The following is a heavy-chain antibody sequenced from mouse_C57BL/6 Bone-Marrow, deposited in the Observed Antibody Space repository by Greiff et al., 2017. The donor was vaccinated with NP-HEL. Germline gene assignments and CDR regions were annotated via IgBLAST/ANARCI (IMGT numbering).Heavy chain of an antibody. CDR1: GFTFSDYG. J-gene: IGHJ3*01. CDR2: ISTLAYSI. V-gene: IGHV5-15*01. Sequence: DVHLVESGGGLVQPGGSLKLSCAASGFTFSDYGMAWVRQAPRKGPEWVAFISTLAYSIYYADTVTGRFTISRENAKNNLYLEMSSLRSEDTAMYYCAIYSNYVGIAYWGQGTLVTVAA. CDR3: AIYSNYVGIAY. D-gene: IGHD2-5*01.